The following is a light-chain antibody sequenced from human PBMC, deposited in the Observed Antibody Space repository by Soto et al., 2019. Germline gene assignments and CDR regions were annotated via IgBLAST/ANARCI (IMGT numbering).Light chain of an antibody. Sequence: QSALTQSASVSGSPGQSITISCTGTSSDVGSYNLVSWYQQHPAKAPKLLIYEGTKRPSGVSNRFSGSKSGNTASLTISGLQAEDEADYYCCSYAGSSTHVLFGGGTKLTVL. V-gene: IGLV2-23*01. CDR1: SSDVGSYNL. CDR3: CSYAGSSTHVL. CDR2: EGT. J-gene: IGLJ2*01.